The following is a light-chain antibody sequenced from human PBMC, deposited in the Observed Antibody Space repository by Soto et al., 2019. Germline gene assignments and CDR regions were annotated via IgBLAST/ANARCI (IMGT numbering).Light chain of an antibody. CDR3: SSYVGSMV. J-gene: IGLJ2*01. CDR2: EVT. Sequence: QSALTQPSSASGSPGQSVTISCTGTSSDFGGYNYVSWYQQHPGKAPKLVIYEVTKRPSGVPDRFSGSKSGNTASLTVSGLQAEDEADYYCSSYVGSMVFGGGTKVTVL. V-gene: IGLV2-8*01. CDR1: SSDFGGYNY.